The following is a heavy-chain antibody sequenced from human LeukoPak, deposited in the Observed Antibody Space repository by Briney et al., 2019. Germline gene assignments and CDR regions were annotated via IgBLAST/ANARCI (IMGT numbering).Heavy chain of an antibody. CDR1: GFIFDNHG. D-gene: IGHD4-17*01. Sequence: PGGSLRLSCAASGFIFDNHGMSWVRQVPGQGLEWVSAINWHGGVTGCAASVKGRFTISRDNAARSLYQQMNSLRADDAAFYYCARDTSKTTMAFDIWGQGTMVTVSS. J-gene: IGHJ3*02. CDR3: ARDTSKTTMAFDI. CDR2: INWHGGVT. V-gene: IGHV3-20*04.